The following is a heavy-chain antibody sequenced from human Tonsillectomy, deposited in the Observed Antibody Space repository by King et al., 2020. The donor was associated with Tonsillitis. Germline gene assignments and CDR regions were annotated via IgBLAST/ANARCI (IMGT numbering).Heavy chain of an antibody. J-gene: IGHJ5*02. CDR3: ARLVTYCSSTSCYGGRWFDP. Sequence: VQLQESGPGLVKPSETLSLTCTVSGASLTSYYWSWIRQPPGKGPEWIGYVNNSGTTNYNPSLKSRVTISVDTSKTQFSLKLSSVTAADTAVYYCARLVTYCSSTSCYGGRWFDPWGQGTLVTVSS. CDR1: GASLTSYY. D-gene: IGHD2-2*01. V-gene: IGHV4-59*08. CDR2: VNNSGTT.